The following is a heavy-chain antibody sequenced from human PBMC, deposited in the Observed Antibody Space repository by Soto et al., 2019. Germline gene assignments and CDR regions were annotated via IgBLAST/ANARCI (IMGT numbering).Heavy chain of an antibody. D-gene: IGHD2-21*01. V-gene: IGHV3-23*01. CDR2: ILHDETP. CDR1: GFTFSTYA. J-gene: IGHJ4*02. CDR3: AKDLFPTSGQRFFFES. Sequence: LRLSCAASGFTFSTYAMTWVRQAPGRGLEWVSTILHDETPFYTDSVKGRFTISRDNVRGTLYLQMNGLRVEDAALYFCAKDLFPTSGQRFFFESWGQGSLVTVS.